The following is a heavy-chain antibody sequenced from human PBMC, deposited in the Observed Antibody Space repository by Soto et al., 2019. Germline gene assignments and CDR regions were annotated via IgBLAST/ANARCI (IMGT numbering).Heavy chain of an antibody. CDR1: GDSISSRSYY. CDR2: IYYSGST. Sequence: SETLSLTCTVTGDSISSRSYYWGWIRQPPGKGLEWIGSIYYSGSTYNNPSLRSRVSMSIDTSKDQFSLKLESVTAADTALYFCARQRTSVATQAYFDVWGPGXLVTVYS. J-gene: IGHJ4*02. D-gene: IGHD3-10*01. CDR3: ARQRTSVATQAYFDV. V-gene: IGHV4-39*01.